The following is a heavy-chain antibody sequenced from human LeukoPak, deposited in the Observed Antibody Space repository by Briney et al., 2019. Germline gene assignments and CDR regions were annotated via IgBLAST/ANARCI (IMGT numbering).Heavy chain of an antibody. CDR3: AAFITTKLDY. D-gene: IGHD3-22*01. CDR1: GFTFRNHG. V-gene: IGHV3-30*03. CDR2: ASTDEINQ. Sequence: GGSLRLSCAYSGFTFRNHGMHWVRQAPGKGLEWVTVASTDEINQWYADSVKGRFIISRDNSRNTVILEMNTLRTEDTAVYFCAAFITTKLDYWGQGILVTVSS. J-gene: IGHJ4*02.